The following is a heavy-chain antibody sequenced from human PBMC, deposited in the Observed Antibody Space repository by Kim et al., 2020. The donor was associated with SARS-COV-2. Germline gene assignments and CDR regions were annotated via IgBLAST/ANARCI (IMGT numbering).Heavy chain of an antibody. D-gene: IGHD2-15*01. CDR3: ARDGDSFGNPGSFDY. Sequence: SETLSLTCTVSGGSISSGGYYWSWICQHPGKGLEWIGYIYYSGSTYYNPSLKSRVTISVDTSKNQFSLKLSSVTAADTAVYYCARDGDSFGNPGSFDYWGQETLVTVSS. CDR2: IYYSGST. CDR1: GGSISSGGYY. V-gene: IGHV4-31*03. J-gene: IGHJ4*02.